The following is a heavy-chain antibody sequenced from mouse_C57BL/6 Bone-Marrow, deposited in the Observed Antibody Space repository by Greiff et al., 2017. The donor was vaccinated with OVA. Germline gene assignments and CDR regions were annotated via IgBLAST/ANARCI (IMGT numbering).Heavy chain of an antibody. V-gene: IGHV5-6*01. J-gene: IGHJ2*01. CDR2: ISSGGSYT. D-gene: IGHD2-2*01. CDR3: ARQTTMVTHFDY. CDR1: GFTFSSYG. Sequence: DVHLVESGGYLVKPGGSLKLSCAASGFTFSSYGMSWVRQTPDKRLEWVATISSGGSYTYYPDSVKGRFTISRDNAKNTLYLQMSSLKSEDTAMYYCARQTTMVTHFDYWGQGTTLTVSS.